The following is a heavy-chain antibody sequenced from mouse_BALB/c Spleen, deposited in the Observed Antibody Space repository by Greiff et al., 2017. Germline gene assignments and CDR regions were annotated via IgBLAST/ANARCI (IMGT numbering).Heavy chain of an antibody. V-gene: IGHV10-1*02. D-gene: IGHD2-3*01. CDR3: VRLGDGYSYYYAMDY. J-gene: IGHJ4*01. Sequence: EVKLVESGGGLVQPKGSLKLSCAASGFTFNTYAMNWVRQAPGKGLEWVARIRSKSNNYATYYADSVKDRFTISRDDSQSMLYLQMNNLKTEDTAMYYCVRLGDGYSYYYAMDYWGQGTSVTVSS. CDR2: IRSKSNNYAT. CDR1: GFTFNTYA.